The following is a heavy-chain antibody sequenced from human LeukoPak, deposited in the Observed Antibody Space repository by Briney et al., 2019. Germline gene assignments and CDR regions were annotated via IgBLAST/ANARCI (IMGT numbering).Heavy chain of an antibody. CDR3: ARLGDLYGDYGIHDY. D-gene: IGHD4-17*01. V-gene: IGHV5-51*01. CDR1: GYSFTSDW. J-gene: IGHJ4*02. CDR2: IYPGDSDT. Sequence: GASLKISCKGSGYSFTSDWISWVRQMPGKGLEWMGIIYPGDSDTRYSPSFQGQVTISADKSISTAYLQWSSLKASDTAMYYCARLGDLYGDYGIHDYWGQGTLVTVSS.